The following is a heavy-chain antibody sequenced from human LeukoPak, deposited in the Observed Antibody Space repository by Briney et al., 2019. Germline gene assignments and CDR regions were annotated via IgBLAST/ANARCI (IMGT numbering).Heavy chain of an antibody. V-gene: IGHV3-11*01. Sequence: GGSLRLSCAASGFTLSDYYMSWIRQAPGKGLEWVSYISSSGSTIYYADSVKGRFTISRDNAKNSLYLQMNSLRAEDTAVYYCARVNTWSDVSFFDYWGQGTLVTVSS. CDR3: ARVNTWSDVSFFDY. CDR2: ISSSGSTI. J-gene: IGHJ4*02. D-gene: IGHD1-20*01. CDR1: GFTLSDYY.